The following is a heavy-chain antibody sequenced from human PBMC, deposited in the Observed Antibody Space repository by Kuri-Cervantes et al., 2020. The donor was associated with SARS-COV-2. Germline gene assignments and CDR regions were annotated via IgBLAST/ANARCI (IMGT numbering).Heavy chain of an antibody. CDR1: GFTFSSYA. CDR2: IRYDGSNK. CDR3: ARSPSPEPHSYGYVGWFDP. V-gene: IGHV3-33*08. J-gene: IGHJ5*02. Sequence: GESLKISCAASGFTFSSYAMHWVRQAPGKGLEWVAFIRYDGSNKYYADSVKGRFTISRDNSKNTLYLQMNSLKASDTAMYYCARSPSPEPHSYGYVGWFDPWGQGTLVTVSS. D-gene: IGHD5-18*01.